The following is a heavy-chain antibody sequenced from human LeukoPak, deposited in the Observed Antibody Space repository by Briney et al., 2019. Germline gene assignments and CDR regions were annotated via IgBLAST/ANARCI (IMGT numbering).Heavy chain of an antibody. V-gene: IGHV1-2*04. CDR3: ARESPTYYYDY. Sequence: VASVKVSCKASGYTFTGYYMHWVRQAPGQGLEWMGWINPNSGGTNYAQKFQGWVTMTRDTSISTAYMELSRLRSDDTAVYYCARESPTYYYDYWGQGTLVTVSS. CDR1: GYTFTGYY. CDR2: INPNSGGT. J-gene: IGHJ4*02.